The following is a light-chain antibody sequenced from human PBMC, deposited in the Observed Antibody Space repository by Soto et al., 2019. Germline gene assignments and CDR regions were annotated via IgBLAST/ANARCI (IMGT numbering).Light chain of an antibody. CDR3: NSYTSNNTYV. Sequence: QSALTQPASVSGSPGQAITISCSGTSSDVGAFNYVSWYQQHPGKAPKLMIYDVSNRPSGVSNRFSGSKSGNTASLTISGPRAEDEADYYCNSYTSNNTYVFGTGTKLTVL. J-gene: IGLJ1*01. CDR2: DVS. V-gene: IGLV2-14*03. CDR1: SSDVGAFNY.